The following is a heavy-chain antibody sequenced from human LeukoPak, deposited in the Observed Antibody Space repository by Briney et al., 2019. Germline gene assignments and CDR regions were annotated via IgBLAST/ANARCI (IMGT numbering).Heavy chain of an antibody. Sequence: GGSLRLSCAASGFTVSSNYMSWVRQAPGKGLEWVSVIYSGGSTYYADSVKGRFTISRDNSKNTLYLQMNSLRAEDTAMYYCATTVTTWGVFDYWGQGTLVTVSS. J-gene: IGHJ4*02. D-gene: IGHD4-17*01. CDR3: ATTVTTWGVFDY. CDR1: GFTVSSNY. V-gene: IGHV3-53*01. CDR2: IYSGGST.